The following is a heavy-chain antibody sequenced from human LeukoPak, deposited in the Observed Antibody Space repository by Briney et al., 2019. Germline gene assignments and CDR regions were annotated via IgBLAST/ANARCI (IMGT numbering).Heavy chain of an antibody. CDR2: IYANGNT. CDR3: ARDKGVAGSTAREDAFDI. J-gene: IGHJ3*02. Sequence: SETLSLTCTVSGGSISSYYRNWIRQPAGKGLEYIGRIYANGNTDYNPSLKSRVTLSVDTSKNQFFLRLTSVTAADTALYYCARDKGVAGSTAREDAFDIWGQGTKVTVSS. D-gene: IGHD2-8*01. CDR1: GGSISSYY. V-gene: IGHV4-4*07.